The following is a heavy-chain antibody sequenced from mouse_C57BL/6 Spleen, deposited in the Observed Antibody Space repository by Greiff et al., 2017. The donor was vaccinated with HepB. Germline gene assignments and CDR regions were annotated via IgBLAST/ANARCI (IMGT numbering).Heavy chain of an antibody. V-gene: IGHV1-74*01. CDR2: IHPSDSDT. Sequence: QVHVKQPGAELVKPGASVKVSCKASGYTFTSYWMHWVKQRPGQGLEWIGRIHPSDSDTNYNQKFKGKATLTVNKSSSTAYMQLSSLTSEDSAVYYCAIDYDGYYLAWFAYWGQGTLVTVSA. CDR3: AIDYDGYYLAWFAY. CDR1: GYTFTSYW. J-gene: IGHJ3*01. D-gene: IGHD2-3*01.